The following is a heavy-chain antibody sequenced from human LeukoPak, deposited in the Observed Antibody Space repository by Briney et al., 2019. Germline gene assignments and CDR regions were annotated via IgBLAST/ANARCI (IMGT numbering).Heavy chain of an antibody. CDR3: ATHLGGSYSPRPTDAFDI. J-gene: IGHJ3*02. CDR2: LDPEYAET. V-gene: IGHV1-24*01. CDR1: GYTLTELS. D-gene: IGHD1-26*01. Sequence: ASVKVSCKVSGYTLTELSIHWVRQAPGKGLEWMGGLDPEYAETIYAQKFQGRVTMTEDTSPDTAYMELSSLRSEDTAVYFCATHLGGSYSPRPTDAFDIWGQGTMVTVSS.